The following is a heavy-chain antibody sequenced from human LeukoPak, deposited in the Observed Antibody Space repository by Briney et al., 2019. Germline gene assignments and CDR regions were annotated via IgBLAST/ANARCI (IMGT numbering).Heavy chain of an antibody. V-gene: IGHV3-48*02. CDR3: ARDLDYGDYIDF. D-gene: IGHD4/OR15-4a*01. Sequence: GGSLRLSCVASGFTFSTYTFNWVRQAPGKGLEWLSYISSGGITIFYADSVKGRFTIPRDNTKKAIYLDMSNLRDEDTAVYYCARDLDYGDYIDFWGQGTLVAVSS. CDR2: ISSGGITI. J-gene: IGHJ4*02. CDR1: GFTFSTYT.